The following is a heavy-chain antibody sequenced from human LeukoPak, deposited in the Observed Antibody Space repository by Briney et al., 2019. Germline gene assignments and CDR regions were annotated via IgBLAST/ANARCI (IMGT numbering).Heavy chain of an antibody. CDR3: ARGASWIDF. CDR1: GGSVSSGTYY. V-gene: IGHV4-30-2*01. Sequence: SETLSLTCAVSGGSVSSGTYYWSWIRQPPGKGLEWIGYVYHTGSTHYNPSLRSRVTMSVDRSKNQFSLRLTSVTVADTAVYYCARGASWIDFWGQGTLVTVSS. J-gene: IGHJ4*02. D-gene: IGHD1-1*01. CDR2: VYHTGST.